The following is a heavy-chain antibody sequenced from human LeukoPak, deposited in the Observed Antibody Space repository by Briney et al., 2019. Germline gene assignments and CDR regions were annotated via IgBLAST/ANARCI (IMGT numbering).Heavy chain of an antibody. D-gene: IGHD6-19*01. J-gene: IGHJ4*02. CDR1: GYTFTGYY. V-gene: IGHV1-2*04. CDR2: INPDSGGT. Sequence: GASVKVSCKASGYTFTGYYMHWVRQAPGQGLEWMGWINPDSGGTNYAQKFQGWVTMTRDTSISTAYMELSRLRSDDTAVYYCARGLSSGWYPPHDYWGQGTLVTVSS. CDR3: ARGLSSGWYPPHDY.